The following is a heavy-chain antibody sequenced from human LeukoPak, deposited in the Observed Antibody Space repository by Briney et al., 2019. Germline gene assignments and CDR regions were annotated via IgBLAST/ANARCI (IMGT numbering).Heavy chain of an antibody. Sequence: GASVKVSCKASGGTFSSYAISWVRQAPGQGLEWMGGIIPIFGTANYAQKFQGRVTITAGESTSTAYMEVSSLRYEDTAVYYCARRAVDNSYYYYMDVWGKGTTVTVSS. CDR1: GGTFSSYA. CDR3: ARRAVDNSYYYYMDV. CDR2: IIPIFGTA. D-gene: IGHD6-19*01. V-gene: IGHV1-69*13. J-gene: IGHJ6*03.